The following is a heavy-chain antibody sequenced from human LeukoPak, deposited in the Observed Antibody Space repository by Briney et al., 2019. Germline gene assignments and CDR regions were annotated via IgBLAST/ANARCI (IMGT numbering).Heavy chain of an antibody. Sequence: GESLKISCKGSGYSFTSYWIGWVRQMPGKGLEWMGIIYPGDSDTRYSPSFQGQVTISADKSISTAYLQWSSLKASDTAMYYCARAIGIAVAGRQYNWFDPWGQGTLVTVSS. CDR1: GYSFTSYW. CDR3: ARAIGIAVAGRQYNWFDP. CDR2: IYPGDSDT. D-gene: IGHD6-19*01. V-gene: IGHV5-51*01. J-gene: IGHJ5*02.